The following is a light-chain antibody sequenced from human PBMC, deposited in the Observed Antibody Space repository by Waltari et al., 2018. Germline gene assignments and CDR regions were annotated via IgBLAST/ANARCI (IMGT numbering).Light chain of an antibody. CDR1: DRHVGPYDF. CDR2: EVS. Sequence: QSALTQPASVSGSPGQSIPISCSGTDRHVGPYDFVSWYQQHPGKAPHLIIYEVSNRPSGISNRFSASKSGNTASLTISGLQAEDEADYYCSSYTTSSAPGVFGTGTRVTVL. CDR3: SSYTTSSAPGV. V-gene: IGLV2-14*01. J-gene: IGLJ1*01.